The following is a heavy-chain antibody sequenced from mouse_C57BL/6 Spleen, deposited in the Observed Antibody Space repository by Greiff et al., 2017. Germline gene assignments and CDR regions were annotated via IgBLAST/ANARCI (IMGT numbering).Heavy chain of an antibody. CDR2: IDPNSGGT. V-gene: IGHV1-72*01. Sequence: QVQLQQPGAELVKPGASVKMSCKASGYTFTSYWMHWVKQRPGRGLEWIGRIDPNSGGTKYNEKFKSKATLTVDKPTSTAYMQLSSLTSEDSAFYYCARSYGDSPYAMDYWGQGTSVTVSS. CDR3: ARSYGDSPYAMDY. CDR1: GYTFTSYW. J-gene: IGHJ4*01. D-gene: IGHD2-13*01.